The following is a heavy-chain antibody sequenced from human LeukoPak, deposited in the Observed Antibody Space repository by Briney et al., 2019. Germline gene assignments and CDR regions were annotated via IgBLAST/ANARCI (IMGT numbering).Heavy chain of an antibody. Sequence: SETLSLTCIVSGGSINSHYWSWIRQPPGKGLEWIGDIHYTGTTKYNPSVKSRVTISIDTSKNQFSLELSSVTATDTAVYYCARLAAAARYYFDYWGQGTLVTVSS. CDR2: IHYTGTT. V-gene: IGHV4-59*08. CDR3: ARLAAAARYYFDY. D-gene: IGHD6-13*01. CDR1: GGSINSHY. J-gene: IGHJ4*02.